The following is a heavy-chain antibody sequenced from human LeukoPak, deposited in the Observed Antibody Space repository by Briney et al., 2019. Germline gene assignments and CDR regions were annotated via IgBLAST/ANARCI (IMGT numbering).Heavy chain of an antibody. D-gene: IGHD3-22*01. CDR2: INPSGGST. Sequence: ASVKVSCKASGYTFTGYYLHWVRQAPGQGLEWMGWINPSGGSTSYAQKFQGRVTMTRDMSTSTVYMELSSLRSEDTAVYYCARGGSDSSGYYWGFDIWGQGTMVTVSS. V-gene: IGHV1-46*01. CDR1: GYTFTGYY. J-gene: IGHJ3*02. CDR3: ARGGSDSSGYYWGFDI.